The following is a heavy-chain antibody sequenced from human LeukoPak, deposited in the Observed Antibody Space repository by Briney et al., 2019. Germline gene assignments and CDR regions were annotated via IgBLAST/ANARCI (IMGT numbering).Heavy chain of an antibody. CDR1: GFTFRNAR. J-gene: IGHJ4*02. CDR2: IKSKSEGVTR. Sequence: GGSLRLSGAASGFTFRNARMIGVRHAPGKGLEWVGRIKSKSEGVTRDYAAPVKGRFTISRDDSKNSLYLQMNSLKTEDTAVYYCTTERIQLWIQSNYYFDSWGQGTLVTVSS. D-gene: IGHD5-18*01. CDR3: TTERIQLWIQSNYYFDS. V-gene: IGHV3-15*01.